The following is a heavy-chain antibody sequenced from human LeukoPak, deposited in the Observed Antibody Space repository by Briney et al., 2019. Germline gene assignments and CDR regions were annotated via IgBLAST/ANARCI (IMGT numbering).Heavy chain of an antibody. CDR2: IIPIFGTA. D-gene: IGHD3-3*01. CDR1: GGTFSSYA. Sequence: GASVKVSCKASGGTFSSYAISWVRQAPGQGLEWMGGIIPIFGTANYAQKFQGRVTITADKSTSTAYMELSSLRSEDTAVYYCARIGYDFWSGYYSPYYFDYWGQGTLVTVSS. J-gene: IGHJ4*02. V-gene: IGHV1-69*06. CDR3: ARIGYDFWSGYYSPYYFDY.